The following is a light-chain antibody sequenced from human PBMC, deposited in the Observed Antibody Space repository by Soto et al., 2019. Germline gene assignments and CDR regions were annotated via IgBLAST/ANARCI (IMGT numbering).Light chain of an antibody. Sequence: IVMTQSPDTLSVSPGERATLSCRASQSITETVVWYQQKSGQAPRLLIFGAFTRAAGVPARFSGSGSGTEFTLTISSLQSEDSAVYFCQQYSNWPKTFGQGTRLEIK. CDR2: GAF. J-gene: IGKJ5*01. CDR3: QQYSNWPKT. V-gene: IGKV3-15*01. CDR1: QSITET.